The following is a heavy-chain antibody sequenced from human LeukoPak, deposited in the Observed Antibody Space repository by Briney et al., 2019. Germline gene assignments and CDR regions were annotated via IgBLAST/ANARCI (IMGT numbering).Heavy chain of an antibody. V-gene: IGHV3-7*04. CDR2: VKQDGSEK. Sequence: PGGSLRLSCATSGFTFSSIWMSWVRQAPGKGLEWVANVKQDGSEKYYVDSVKGRFTISRDNAKNSLYLQMNSLRAEDTAVYYCASERDWGQGTLVTVAS. J-gene: IGHJ4*02. CDR1: GFTFSSIW. CDR3: ASERD.